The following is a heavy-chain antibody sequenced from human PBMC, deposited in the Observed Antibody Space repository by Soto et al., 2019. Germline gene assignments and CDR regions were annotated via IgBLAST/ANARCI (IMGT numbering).Heavy chain of an antibody. CDR2: IYPGDSDT. J-gene: IGHJ6*03. CDR3: ARQRHINPCPGLSPTQFGYYYMDV. CDR1: GYSFTSYW. D-gene: IGHD2-21*01. Sequence: PGESLKISCKGSGYSFTSYWIGWVRQMPVKGLEWMGIIYPGDSDTRYSPSFQGQVTISADKSTSTAYRQWSSLNASDTAMYYCARQRHINPCPGLSPTQFGYYYMDVWGKGTTVTVSS. V-gene: IGHV5-51*01.